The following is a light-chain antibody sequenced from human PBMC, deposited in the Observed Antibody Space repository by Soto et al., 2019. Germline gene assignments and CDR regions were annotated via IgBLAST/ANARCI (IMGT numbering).Light chain of an antibody. V-gene: IGKV3-11*01. CDR2: DAS. CDR1: QGIGDT. CDR3: QQRSNWPPIT. J-gene: IGKJ5*01. Sequence: EIVLTQSPGTLSLSPGESATLSCRASQGIGDTLAWYQQKPGQAPRLLIYDASNRATGIPARFSGSGSGTDFTLTISSLEPEDFAVYYCQQRSNWPPITFGQGTRLEIK.